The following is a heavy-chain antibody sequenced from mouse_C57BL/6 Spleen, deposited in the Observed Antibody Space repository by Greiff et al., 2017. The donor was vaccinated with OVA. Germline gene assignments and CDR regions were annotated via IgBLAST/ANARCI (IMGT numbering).Heavy chain of an antibody. CDR1: GYTFTDYY. D-gene: IGHD1-1*01. CDR2: INPNNGGT. Sequence: EVKLQQSGPELVKPGASVKISCKASGYTFTDYYMNWVKQSHGKSLEWIGDINPNNGGTSYNQKFKGKATLTVDKSSSTAYMELRSLTSEDSAVYYCARWDYYGSSPDWYFDVWGTGTTVTVSS. J-gene: IGHJ1*03. CDR3: ARWDYYGSSPDWYFDV. V-gene: IGHV1-26*01.